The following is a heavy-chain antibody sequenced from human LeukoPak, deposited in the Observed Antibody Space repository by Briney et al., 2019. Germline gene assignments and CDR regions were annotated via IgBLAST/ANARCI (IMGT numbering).Heavy chain of an antibody. Sequence: SETLSLTCTVSGGSISSGGYYWSWIRQHPGKGLEWIGYIYYSGSTYYNPSLKSRVTISVDTSKNQFSLKLSSVTAADTAAYYCARGFTEDYGGNPGLFDYWGQGTLVTVSS. CDR3: ARGFTEDYGGNPGLFDY. CDR2: IYYSGST. V-gene: IGHV4-31*03. CDR1: GGSISSGGYY. J-gene: IGHJ4*02. D-gene: IGHD4-23*01.